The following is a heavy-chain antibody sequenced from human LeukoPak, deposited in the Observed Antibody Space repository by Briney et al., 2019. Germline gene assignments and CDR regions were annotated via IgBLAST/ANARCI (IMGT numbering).Heavy chain of an antibody. D-gene: IGHD5-12*01. V-gene: IGHV3-48*01. CDR2: ISSSGSTI. CDR3: ARARDIVATVPEFFDY. CDR1: GFTFSSYS. Sequence: GGSLRLSCAASGFTFSSYSMNWVRQAPGKGLEWLSYISSSGSTIYYADSVKGRFTISRDNAKNSLYLQMNSLRADDTAVYYCARARDIVATVPEFFDYWGQGTLVTVSS. J-gene: IGHJ4*02.